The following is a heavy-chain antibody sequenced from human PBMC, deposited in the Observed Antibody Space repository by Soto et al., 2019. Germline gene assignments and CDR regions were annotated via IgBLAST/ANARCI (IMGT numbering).Heavy chain of an antibody. V-gene: IGHV3-48*02. D-gene: IGHD3-22*01. Sequence: GGSLRLSCAASGFTFSSHNMNWVSQAPGKGLEWGSYISSSSSTIYYPDSVKGRFTISRDNAKNSLFMQMNSLRDEDTAVYYCAKYSSYYDSSGYIKRRFDDWGQGTMVTVSS. J-gene: IGHJ4*02. CDR3: AKYSSYYDSSGYIKRRFDD. CDR1: GFTFSSHN. CDR2: ISSSSSTI.